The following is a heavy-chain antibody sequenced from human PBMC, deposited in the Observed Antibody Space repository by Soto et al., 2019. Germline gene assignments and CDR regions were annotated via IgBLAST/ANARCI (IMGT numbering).Heavy chain of an antibody. CDR1: GGSISNSDYF. CDR3: ASQLESTTYFDY. CDR2: ISHTGSP. Sequence: SETLSLTCSVSGGSISNSDYFWAWMRQPPGKGLEWVGTISHTGSPRYNPSLKSRVTISVDTSKNQFSLRLPSVTAADTAVFYCASQLESTTYFDYWGRGTLVTVSS. J-gene: IGHJ4*02. V-gene: IGHV4-39*01. D-gene: IGHD1-1*01.